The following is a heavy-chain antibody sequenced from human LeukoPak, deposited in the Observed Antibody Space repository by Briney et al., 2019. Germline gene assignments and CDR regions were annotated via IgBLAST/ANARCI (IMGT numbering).Heavy chain of an antibody. CDR2: IYPGDSDT. CDR1: GYSFTSYW. V-gene: IGHV5-51*01. D-gene: IGHD5-12*01. Sequence: GESLKISCKGSGYSFTSYWIGWVRQMPGKGLEWMGIIYPGDSDTRYSPSFQGQVTISADKSISTAYLQWSSLKASDTAMYYCARLGYSGYDYRNNWFDPWDQGTLVTVSS. J-gene: IGHJ5*02. CDR3: ARLGYSGYDYRNNWFDP.